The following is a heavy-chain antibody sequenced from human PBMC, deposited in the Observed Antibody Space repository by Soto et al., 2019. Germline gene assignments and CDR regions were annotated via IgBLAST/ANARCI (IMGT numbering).Heavy chain of an antibody. CDR1: GGTFNSYA. V-gene: IGHV1-69*13. CDR2: IIPIFGTA. D-gene: IGHD3-22*01. J-gene: IGHJ5*02. CDR3: ARVGYYYDSSGYRWFDP. Sequence: SVKVSCKASGGTFNSYAISWVRQAPGQGLEWMGGIIPIFGTANYAQKFQGRVTITADESTSTAYMELSSLRSEDTAVYYCARVGYYYDSSGYRWFDPWGQGTLVTVSS.